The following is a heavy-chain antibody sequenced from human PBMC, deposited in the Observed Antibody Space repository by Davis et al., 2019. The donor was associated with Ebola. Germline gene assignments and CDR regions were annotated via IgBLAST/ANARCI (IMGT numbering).Heavy chain of an antibody. D-gene: IGHD3-22*01. V-gene: IGHV4-59*01. CDR3: ARLGYYYDSRAVDDY. CDR2: SHYSGNS. Sequence: PSETLSLTCTVSGGSISSYYWNWIRQSPGKGLEWIGYSHYSGNSNYNPSLKSRVTISVRTSKNQFSLNLRSVTAADTAVYYCARLGYYYDSRAVDDYWGQGTLVIVSS. J-gene: IGHJ4*02. CDR1: GGSISSYY.